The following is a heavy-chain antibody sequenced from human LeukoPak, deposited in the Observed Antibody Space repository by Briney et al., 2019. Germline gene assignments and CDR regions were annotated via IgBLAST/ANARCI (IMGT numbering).Heavy chain of an antibody. V-gene: IGHV1-8*01. J-gene: IGHJ4*02. Sequence: ASVKVSCKASGYTLTSYDINWVRQATGQGLEWMGWMNPNSGRTGYAQNFQGRVTMTRNTSISTAYMELSSLRSEDTAVYYCARAAAAGRQTFDYWGQGTLVTVSS. CDR1: GYTLTSYD. D-gene: IGHD6-13*01. CDR3: ARAAAAGRQTFDY. CDR2: MNPNSGRT.